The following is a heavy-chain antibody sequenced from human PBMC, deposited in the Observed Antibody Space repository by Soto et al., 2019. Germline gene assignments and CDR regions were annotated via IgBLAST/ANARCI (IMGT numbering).Heavy chain of an antibody. CDR1: GFTFTDYA. Sequence: EVQLLDSGGALVQPGGSLRLSCAASGFTFTDYALSWVRQAPGKGLEWVSKITGSGRSTYYADSVKGRFTISRDNSPNTLFLQMKSLRADDTAVYYCAKPSGLPTAGSAFDYWGRGSPVTVSS. J-gene: IGHJ4*02. D-gene: IGHD6-13*01. CDR3: AKPSGLPTAGSAFDY. CDR2: ITGSGRST. V-gene: IGHV3-23*01.